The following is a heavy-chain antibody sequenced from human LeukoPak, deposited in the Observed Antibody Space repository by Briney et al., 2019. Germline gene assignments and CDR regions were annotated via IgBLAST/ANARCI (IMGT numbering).Heavy chain of an antibody. J-gene: IGHJ5*02. CDR2: INHSGST. D-gene: IGHD3-10*01. Sequence: SETLSLTCAVYGGSFSGYYWSWIRQPPGKGLEWIGEINHSGSTNYNPSLKSRVTISVDTSKNQFSLKLSPVTAADTAVYYCARDGNYYGSGSYGWFDPWGQGTLVTVSS. CDR3: ARDGNYYGSGSYGWFDP. V-gene: IGHV4-34*01. CDR1: GGSFSGYY.